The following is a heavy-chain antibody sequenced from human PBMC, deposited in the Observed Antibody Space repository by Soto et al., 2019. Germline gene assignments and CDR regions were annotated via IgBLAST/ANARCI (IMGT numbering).Heavy chain of an antibody. CDR1: GFTFSDFG. V-gene: IGHV3-30*18. D-gene: IGHD3-10*01. Sequence: GGSLRLSCAASGFTFSDFGMHWVRQAPGKGLEWVAIISYDGILKYYADSVKGRFTISRDTSKGAVYLQMNSLTPEDTAVYYCAKDFKVSGGHYGSLNYYYGMDVWGQGTMVTVSS. CDR2: ISYDGILK. CDR3: AKDFKVSGGHYGSLNYYYGMDV. J-gene: IGHJ6*02.